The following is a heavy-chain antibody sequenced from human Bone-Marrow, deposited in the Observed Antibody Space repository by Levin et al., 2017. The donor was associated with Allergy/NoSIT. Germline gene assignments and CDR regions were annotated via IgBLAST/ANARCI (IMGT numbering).Heavy chain of an antibody. D-gene: IGHD3-10*01. CDR2: INHSGST. V-gene: IGHV4-34*01. CDR3: ARLGMVRGVMQ. Sequence: SETLSLTCAVYGGSFSGYYRSWIRQPPGKGLEWIGEINHSGSTNYNPSLKSRVTISVDTSKNQFSLKLSSVTAADTAVYYCARLGMVRGVMQWGQGTLVTVSS. CDR1: GGSFSGYY. J-gene: IGHJ4*02.